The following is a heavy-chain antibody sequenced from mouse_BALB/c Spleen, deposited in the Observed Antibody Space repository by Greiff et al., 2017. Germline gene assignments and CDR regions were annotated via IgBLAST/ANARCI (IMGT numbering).Heavy chain of an antibody. Sequence: DVKLQESGGGLVQPGGSRKLSCAASGFTFSSFGMHWVRQAPEKGLEWVAYISSGSSTIYYADTVKGRFTISRDNPKNTLFLQMTSLRSEDTAMYYCARKNGYYAMDYWGQGTSVTVSS. V-gene: IGHV5-17*02. CDR3: ARKNGYYAMDY. CDR1: GFTFSSFG. CDR2: ISSGSSTI. J-gene: IGHJ4*01.